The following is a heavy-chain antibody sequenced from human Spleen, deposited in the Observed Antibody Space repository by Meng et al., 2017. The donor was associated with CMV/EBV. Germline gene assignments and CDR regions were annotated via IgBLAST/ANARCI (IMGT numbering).Heavy chain of an antibody. Sequence: SETLSLTCTVSGGSVSSGSYHWSWIRQPPGKGLEWIGYMYNSGSTNYNPSLKSRVTILVDTSKNQFSLKLTSVTAADTAVYYCARDGRDDNNYDAFDIWGQGTMVTVSS. CDR2: MYNSGST. CDR1: GGSVSSGSYH. D-gene: IGHD5-24*01. CDR3: ARDGRDDNNYDAFDI. V-gene: IGHV4-61*01. J-gene: IGHJ3*02.